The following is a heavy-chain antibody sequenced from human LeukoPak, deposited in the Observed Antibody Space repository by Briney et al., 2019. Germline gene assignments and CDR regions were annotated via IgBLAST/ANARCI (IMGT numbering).Heavy chain of an antibody. Sequence: SETLSLTCAVYGGSFSGYYWSWIRQPPGKGLEWIGEINHSGSTNYNPSLKSRVTISVDTSKNQFSLKLSSVTAADTAVYYCAKTAMVPDWGQGTLVTVSS. CDR1: GGSFSGYY. CDR3: AKTAMVPD. CDR2: INHSGST. D-gene: IGHD5-18*01. J-gene: IGHJ4*02. V-gene: IGHV4-34*01.